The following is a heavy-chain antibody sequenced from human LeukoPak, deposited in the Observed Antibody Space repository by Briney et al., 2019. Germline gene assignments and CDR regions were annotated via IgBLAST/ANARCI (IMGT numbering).Heavy chain of an antibody. CDR2: IYTTRST. Sequence: SETLSLTCTVCGGSISSGSYYWSWIRQPAGKGREWSGRIYTTRSTNYNPSLKSPVTISVDTSKNQFSLKLSSVTAADTAGYYCARQGRGYCSSTSCYGHYYYMDVWGKGTTVTISS. CDR3: ARQGRGYCSSTSCYGHYYYMDV. J-gene: IGHJ6*03. V-gene: IGHV4-61*02. D-gene: IGHD2-2*03. CDR1: GGSISSGSYY.